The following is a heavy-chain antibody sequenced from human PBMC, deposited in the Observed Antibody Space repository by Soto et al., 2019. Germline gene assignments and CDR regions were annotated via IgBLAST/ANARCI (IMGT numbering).Heavy chain of an antibody. J-gene: IGHJ4*02. CDR1: GFTFSNAW. Sequence: AGGSLRLSCAASGFTFSNAWMSWVRQAPGKGLEWVGRIKSKTDGGTTDYAAPVKGRFTISRDDSKNTLYLQMNSLKTEDTAVYYCTTDLNYDILTGYYNWGQGTLVTVSS. CDR2: IKSKTDGGTT. V-gene: IGHV3-15*01. CDR3: TTDLNYDILTGYYN. D-gene: IGHD3-9*01.